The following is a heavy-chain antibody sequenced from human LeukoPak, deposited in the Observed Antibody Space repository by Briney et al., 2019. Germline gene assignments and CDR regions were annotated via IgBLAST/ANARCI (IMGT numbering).Heavy chain of an antibody. V-gene: IGHV4-4*02. J-gene: IGHJ4*02. CDR3: ARGPPLLRYFDWLLIPFDY. Sequence: SETLSLTCAVSGDSISSSHWWSWVRQPPGKGLEWIGEIYHSGSTNYNPSLKSRVTISVDTSKNQFSLKLSSVTAADTAVYYCARGPPLLRYFDWLLIPFDYWGQGTLVTVSS. CDR1: GDSISSSHW. CDR2: IYHSGST. D-gene: IGHD3-9*01.